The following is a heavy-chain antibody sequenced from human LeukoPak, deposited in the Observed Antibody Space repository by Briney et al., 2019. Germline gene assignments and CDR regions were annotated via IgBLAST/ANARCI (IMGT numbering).Heavy chain of an antibody. CDR3: ARDLYGVDYGSGSPLFDY. CDR2: VYYSGTT. J-gene: IGHJ4*02. CDR1: AGSINNTSYY. Sequence: NTSETLSLTCSVSAGSINNTSYYWGWSRQPPGKGLEWIANVYYSGTTYYSPSLQSRLSVSLDTSKHQFFLRLNSVTAADTAVYYCARDLYGVDYGSGSPLFDYWGQGTLVTVSS. D-gene: IGHD3-10*01. V-gene: IGHV4-39*07.